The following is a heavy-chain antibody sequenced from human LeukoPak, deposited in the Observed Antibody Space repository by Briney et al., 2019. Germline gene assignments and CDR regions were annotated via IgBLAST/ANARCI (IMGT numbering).Heavy chain of an antibody. Sequence: SETLSLTCTISGGSIGSYFWNWIRQSPGKGLQWIGYINYSGSTNYNPSLESRVSISVDTSKNQVPLRLRSVTAADTAVYYCARSGWLQFDYFDYWGQGILVTVSS. CDR1: GGSIGSYF. CDR2: INYSGST. CDR3: ARSGWLQFDYFDY. V-gene: IGHV4-59*01. J-gene: IGHJ4*02. D-gene: IGHD5-24*01.